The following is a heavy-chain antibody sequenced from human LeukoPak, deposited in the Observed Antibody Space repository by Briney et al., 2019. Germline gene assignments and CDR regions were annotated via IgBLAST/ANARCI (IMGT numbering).Heavy chain of an antibody. CDR1: GFTFDDYA. Sequence: GGSLRLSCAASGFTFDDYAMHWVRQAPGKGLEWVSLISGDGGSTYYADSVKGRFTISRDNSKNSLYLQMNSLRTEDTALYYCAKDTAPRPYRASAEDAGGFDYWGQGTLVTVSS. CDR2: ISGDGGST. D-gene: IGHD1-26*01. J-gene: IGHJ4*02. V-gene: IGHV3-43*02. CDR3: AKDTAPRPYRASAEDAGGFDY.